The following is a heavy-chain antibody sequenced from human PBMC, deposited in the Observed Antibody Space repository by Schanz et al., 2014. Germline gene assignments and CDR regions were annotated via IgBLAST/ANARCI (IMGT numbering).Heavy chain of an antibody. J-gene: IGHJ6*02. V-gene: IGHV1-69*09. CDR3: ARDDRAYYYGMDV. Sequence: QVHLVQSGAEVKKPGSSVKVSCKASGGTFSTYTISWVRQAPGQGLEWMGRIIPILGIANYAQKFQGRVTITADSTASTAYIELNSLRSEDTTVYYCARDDRAYYYGMDVWGQGTTVTVSS. CDR1: GGTFSTYT. CDR2: IIPILGIA. D-gene: IGHD3-22*01.